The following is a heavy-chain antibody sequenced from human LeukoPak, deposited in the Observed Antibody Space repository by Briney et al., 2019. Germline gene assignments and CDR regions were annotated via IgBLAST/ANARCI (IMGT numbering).Heavy chain of an antibody. Sequence: PGGSLRLSCAASGFTFSSYCMTWVRQAPGKGLEWVSYISGNSSTIYYADSVKGRFTISRDNAKNSLYLQMNSLRAEDTAVYYCAREAGTVLLARWGQGTLVTVSS. D-gene: IGHD1-7*01. CDR3: AREAGTVLLAR. J-gene: IGHJ5*02. CDR1: GFTFSSYC. CDR2: ISGNSSTI. V-gene: IGHV3-48*04.